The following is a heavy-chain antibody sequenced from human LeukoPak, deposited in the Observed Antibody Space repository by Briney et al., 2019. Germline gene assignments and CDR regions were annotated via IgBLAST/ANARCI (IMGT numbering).Heavy chain of an antibody. V-gene: IGHV4-38-2*02. CDR3: ARDYQGGYGDKTVDY. D-gene: IGHD5-18*01. CDR2: IRHDGHT. CDR1: GYFSTAYY. Sequence: SETLSLTCTVSGYFSTAYYWGWIRQPPGKGLEWIASIRHDGHTYYNPSLKSQVSISVDMSRNQFSLKLSSVTAADTAVYYCARDYQGGYGDKTVDYWGQGTLVTVSS. J-gene: IGHJ4*02.